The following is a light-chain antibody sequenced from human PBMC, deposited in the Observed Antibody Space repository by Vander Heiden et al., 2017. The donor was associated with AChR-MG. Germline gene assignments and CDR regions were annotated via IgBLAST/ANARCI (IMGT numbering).Light chain of an antibody. CDR1: SSDIGGYNY. CDR2: DVS. Sequence: QSALTQPASVSGSPGQSLTISCTGTSSDIGGYNYVSWYQQYPGKAPKLMMYDVSNRPSGISNRFSGSKSGNTASLTIFGLQAEDEADYYCCSYTSSTTLYVVGTGTKVTVL. CDR3: CSYTSSTTLYV. V-gene: IGLV2-14*01. J-gene: IGLJ1*01.